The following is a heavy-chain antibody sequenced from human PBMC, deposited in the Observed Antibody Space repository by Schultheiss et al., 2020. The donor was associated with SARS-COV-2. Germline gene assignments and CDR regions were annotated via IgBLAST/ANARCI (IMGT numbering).Heavy chain of an antibody. CDR1: GGSFSGYY. D-gene: IGHD6-6*01. V-gene: IGHV4-34*01. CDR3: ARLKAARPRGFDI. CDR2: INHSGST. J-gene: IGHJ3*02. Sequence: SETLSLTCAVYGGSFSGYYWSWIRQPPGKGLEWIGEINHSGSTNYNPSLKSRVTMSVDTSKNQFSLKLRSVTAADTAVYYCARLKAARPRGFDIWGQGTMVTVSS.